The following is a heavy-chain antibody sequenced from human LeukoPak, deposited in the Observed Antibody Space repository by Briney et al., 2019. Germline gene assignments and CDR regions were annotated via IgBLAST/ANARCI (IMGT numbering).Heavy chain of an antibody. J-gene: IGHJ4*02. V-gene: IGHV3-48*03. D-gene: IGHD3-22*01. CDR1: GFTFSSYE. Sequence: GGSLRLSCAAFGFTFSSYEMNWVRQAPGKGLEWVSYISSSGSTIYYADSVKGRFTISRDNAKNSLYLQMNSLRAEDTAVYYCARDGLYYYDSSGHFDYWGQGTLVTVSS. CDR3: ARDGLYYYDSSGHFDY. CDR2: ISSSGSTI.